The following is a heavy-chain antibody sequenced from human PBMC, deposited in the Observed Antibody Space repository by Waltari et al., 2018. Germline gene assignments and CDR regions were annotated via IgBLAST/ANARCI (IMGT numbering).Heavy chain of an antibody. Sequence: VHLQESGPGLVRPSETLSLTCRVSGASIRGGDLWIWFRQSPGKRLEWIGEIHHSGRTNSNPSLKNRLTLSVDESRNQFFLKITSVTAADTALYFCARANGGLIGSWGQGIVVTVSS. D-gene: IGHD3-16*01. V-gene: IGHV4-4*02. CDR1: GASIRGGDL. J-gene: IGHJ5*02. CDR3: ARANGGLIGS. CDR2: IHHSGRT.